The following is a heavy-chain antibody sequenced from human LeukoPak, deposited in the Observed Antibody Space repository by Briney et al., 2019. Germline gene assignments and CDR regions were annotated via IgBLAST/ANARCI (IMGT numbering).Heavy chain of an antibody. CDR3: ARVVRQFEYLQH. CDR1: GGSISSSSYY. V-gene: IGHV4-39*07. Sequence: SETLSLTCTVSGGSISSSSYYWGWVRLPPGEGLEWIGAIYYSGTTYYNPSLKSRVTISVDTSKNQFFLKLSSVIAADTAVYYCARVVRQFEYLQHWGQGTLVTVSS. CDR2: IYYSGTT. J-gene: IGHJ1*01. D-gene: IGHD3-10*01.